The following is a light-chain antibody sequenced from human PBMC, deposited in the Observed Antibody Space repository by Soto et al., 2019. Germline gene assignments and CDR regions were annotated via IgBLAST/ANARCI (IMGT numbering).Light chain of an antibody. Sequence: QSALTQPASVSGSPGQSITISSTGTSGDIGSYNRVSWYQQHPGKAPKLIIYEVTDRPSGVSNRFSGSKSGNTASLTISGLPAEDEAEYYCSSYTNINTRACVFGTGTKLTVL. CDR3: SSYTNINTRACV. CDR1: SGDIGSYNR. V-gene: IGLV2-14*01. J-gene: IGLJ1*01. CDR2: EVT.